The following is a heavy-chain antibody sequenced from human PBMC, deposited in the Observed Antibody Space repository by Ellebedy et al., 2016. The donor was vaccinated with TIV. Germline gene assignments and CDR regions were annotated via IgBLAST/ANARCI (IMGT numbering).Heavy chain of an antibody. Sequence: GGSLRLSCAASEFTVSSNYMSWVRQAPGKGPLWVARIKSDGSRTDYADSVKGRFTISRDNAKNTLFLQMNSLRVEDTAIYYCAGSSASNWFDPWGQGTLVTVSS. CDR1: EFTVSSNY. CDR3: AGSSASNWFDP. J-gene: IGHJ5*02. D-gene: IGHD3-22*01. CDR2: IKSDGSRT. V-gene: IGHV3-74*01.